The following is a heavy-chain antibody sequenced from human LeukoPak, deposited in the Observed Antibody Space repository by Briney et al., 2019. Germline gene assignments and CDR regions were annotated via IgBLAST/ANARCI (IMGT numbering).Heavy chain of an antibody. J-gene: IGHJ5*02. CDR3: ARGGWYKNWFDP. CDR1: GGSISSYY. CDR2: IYYSGST. Sequence: PSETLSLTCTVSGGSISSYYWSWIRQPPGKGLEWIGYIYYSGSTNYNPSLKSRVTISVGTSKNQFSLKLSSVTAADTAVYYCARGGWYKNWFDPWGQGTLVTVSS. D-gene: IGHD6-19*01. V-gene: IGHV4-59*01.